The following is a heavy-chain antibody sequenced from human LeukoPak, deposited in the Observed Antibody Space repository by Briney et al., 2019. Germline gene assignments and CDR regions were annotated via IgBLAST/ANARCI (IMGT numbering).Heavy chain of an antibody. CDR2: IYYSGST. CDR1: GGSISSYY. J-gene: IGHJ6*02. Sequence: PSETLSLTCTVSGGSISSYYWSWIRQPPGKGLEWIGYIYYSGSTNYNPSLKSRVTISVDTSKNQFSLKLSSVTAADTAVYYCARARYCSGGSCYSDWFYNYYGMDVWGQGTTVTVSS. CDR3: ARARYCSGGSCYSDWFYNYYGMDV. V-gene: IGHV4-59*01. D-gene: IGHD2-15*01.